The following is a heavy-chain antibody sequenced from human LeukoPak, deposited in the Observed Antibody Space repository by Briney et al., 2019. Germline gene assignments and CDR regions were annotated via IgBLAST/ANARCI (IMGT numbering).Heavy chain of an antibody. J-gene: IGHJ4*02. CDR1: GFTFSSYA. CDR3: ARASYYGSGSYYGEFDY. V-gene: IGHV3-30*04. D-gene: IGHD3-10*01. CDR2: ISYDGSNK. Sequence: PGRSLRLSCAASGFTFSSYAMHWVRQAPGKGLEWVAVISYDGSNKYYADSVKGRFTISRDNSKNTLYLQMNSLRAEDTAVYYSARASYYGSGSYYGEFDYWGQGTLVTVSS.